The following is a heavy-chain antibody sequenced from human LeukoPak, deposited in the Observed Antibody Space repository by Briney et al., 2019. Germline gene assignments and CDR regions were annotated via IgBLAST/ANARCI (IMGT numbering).Heavy chain of an antibody. V-gene: IGHV3-53*01. Sequence: GGSLRLSCAASGFTFSTYSMNWVRQAPGKGLEWVSVIYSGGSTYYADSVKGRFTISRDNSKNTLYLQMNSLRAEDTAVYYCARVRVDCFDYWGQGTLVTVSS. CDR2: IYSGGST. CDR1: GFTFSTYS. CDR3: ARVRVDCFDY. J-gene: IGHJ4*02.